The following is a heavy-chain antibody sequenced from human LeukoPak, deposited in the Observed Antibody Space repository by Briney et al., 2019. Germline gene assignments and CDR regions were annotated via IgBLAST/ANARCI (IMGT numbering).Heavy chain of an antibody. Sequence: GGSLRLSCAASGFSFDSHAMNWVRQAPGKGLEWVSSISVRSNYIYYADSVRGRFSISRDDARNSLYLQMDSLRGDDTAVYYCARLRRNSDSSGYYYYYDYWGQGTLVTVSS. J-gene: IGHJ4*02. V-gene: IGHV3-21*01. CDR3: ARLRRNSDSSGYYYYYDY. D-gene: IGHD3-22*01. CDR1: GFSFDSHA. CDR2: ISVRSNYI.